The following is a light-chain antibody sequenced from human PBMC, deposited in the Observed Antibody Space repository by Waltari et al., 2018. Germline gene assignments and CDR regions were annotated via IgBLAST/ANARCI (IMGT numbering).Light chain of an antibody. J-gene: IGLJ1*01. Sequence: QSALTQPASVSGSPGQSITISCTGTSNDVGGYNYVSWYQQHPGKAPKLMSYDVSDRPSGVSKRLSGSESGNTASLTISGLQAEDEAEYYCTSYATGSSYIFGGGTKVTVL. CDR3: TSYATGSSYI. CDR1: SNDVGGYNY. V-gene: IGLV2-14*03. CDR2: DVS.